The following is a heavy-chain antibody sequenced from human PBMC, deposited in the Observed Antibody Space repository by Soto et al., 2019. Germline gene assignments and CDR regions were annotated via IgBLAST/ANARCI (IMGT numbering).Heavy chain of an antibody. J-gene: IGHJ3*02. CDR3: ARASGSGRVDAFDI. D-gene: IGHD3-10*01. V-gene: IGHV3-13*04. Sequence: EVQLVESGGGLVQPGGSLRLSCAASGFTFSSYDMHWVRQATGKGLEWVSAIGTAGDTYYPGSVKGRFTISRENAKNSLYLQMTSLRAGDTAVYYWARASGSGRVDAFDIWGQGTMVTVSS. CDR1: GFTFSSYD. CDR2: IGTAGDT.